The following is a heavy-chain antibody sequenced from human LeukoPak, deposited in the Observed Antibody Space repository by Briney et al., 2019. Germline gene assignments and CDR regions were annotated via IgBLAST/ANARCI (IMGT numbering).Heavy chain of an antibody. Sequence: GASVKVSCKASGGTFSSYAISWVRQAPGQGLEWMGGIIPIFGTANYAQKFQGRVTITADESTSTAYMELSSLRSEDTAVYYCARGGYDILTGYPTQVYFQHWGQGTPVTVSS. V-gene: IGHV1-69*13. J-gene: IGHJ1*01. CDR2: IIPIFGTA. CDR3: ARGGYDILTGYPTQVYFQH. CDR1: GGTFSSYA. D-gene: IGHD3-9*01.